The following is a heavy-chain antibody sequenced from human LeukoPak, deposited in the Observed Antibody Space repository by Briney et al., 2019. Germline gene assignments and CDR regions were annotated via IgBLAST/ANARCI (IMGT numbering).Heavy chain of an antibody. CDR1: GLTFINYW. D-gene: IGHD1-26*01. CDR3: ARVEYSGNGDLY. J-gene: IGHJ4*02. Sequence: GGSLRLSCAGSGLTFINYWMTWVRQVPGKGLEWVANINRDGSGKYYLPSVRGRFTISKDDAKDSLYLQMDSLRPEDTAIYYCARVEYSGNGDLYWGQGTLVTVSS. CDR2: INRDGSGK. V-gene: IGHV3-7*03.